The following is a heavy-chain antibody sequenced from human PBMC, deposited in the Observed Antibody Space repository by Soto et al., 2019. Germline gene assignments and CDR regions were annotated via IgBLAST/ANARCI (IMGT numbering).Heavy chain of an antibody. J-gene: IGHJ4*02. CDR3: AREREYSYGFGY. Sequence: GASVKVSCKASGYTFTSYAMHWVRQAPGQRLEWMGWINAGNGNTKYSQKFQGRVTITRDTSASTAYMELSSLRSEDTAVYYCAREREYSYGFGYWGQGTLVTVSS. V-gene: IGHV1-3*01. CDR1: GYTFTSYA. D-gene: IGHD5-18*01. CDR2: INAGNGNT.